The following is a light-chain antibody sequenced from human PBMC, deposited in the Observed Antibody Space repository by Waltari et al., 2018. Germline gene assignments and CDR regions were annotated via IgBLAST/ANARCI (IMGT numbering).Light chain of an antibody. V-gene: IGKV4-1*01. CDR2: WAS. J-gene: IGKJ1*01. CDR3: QQYSSTPPT. Sequence: DIVMTQSPDSLAVSLGERATINCKSSQSVLYSSNNKNYLAWYQQKPGQPPKLVIYWASTRESGVPDRFSGSGSGTDFTLTIISLQAEDVAVYYCQQYSSTPPTFGQGTKVEIK. CDR1: QSVLYSSNNKNY.